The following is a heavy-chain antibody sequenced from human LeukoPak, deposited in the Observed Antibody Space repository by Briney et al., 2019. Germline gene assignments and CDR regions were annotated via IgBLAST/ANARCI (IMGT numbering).Heavy chain of an antibody. CDR2: ISYDGSNK. CDR3: ARDLTYRLDY. Sequence: GGSLRLSCAASGFTFSSYAMHWVRQAPGKGLEWVAVISYDGSNKYYADSVKGRFTISRDDSKNTLYLQMNSLRAEDTAVYYCARDLTYRLDYWGQGTLVTVSS. D-gene: IGHD3-16*02. CDR1: GFTFSSYA. J-gene: IGHJ4*02. V-gene: IGHV3-30-3*01.